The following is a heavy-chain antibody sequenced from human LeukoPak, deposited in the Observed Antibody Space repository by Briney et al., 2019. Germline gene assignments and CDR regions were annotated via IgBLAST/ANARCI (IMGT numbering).Heavy chain of an antibody. D-gene: IGHD3-3*01. V-gene: IGHV4-59*01. CDR1: GGSISSYY. CDR2: IYYSGST. J-gene: IGHJ4*02. Sequence: SETLSLTCTVSGGSISSYYWSWIRQPPGKGLEWIGYIYYSGSTNYNPSLKSRVAISVDTSKNQFSLKLSSVTAADTAVYYCARSQWGIFGAPDFDYWGQGTLVTVSS. CDR3: ARSQWGIFGAPDFDY.